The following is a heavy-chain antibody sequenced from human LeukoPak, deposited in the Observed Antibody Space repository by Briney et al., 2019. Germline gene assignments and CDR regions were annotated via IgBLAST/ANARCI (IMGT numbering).Heavy chain of an antibody. D-gene: IGHD3-10*01. CDR2: ISGSGGST. CDR3: AKVKASTMVRGVYGY. J-gene: IGHJ4*02. Sequence: GGSLRLSCAASGFTFSSYGMSWVRQAPGKGLEWVSAISGSGGSTYYADSVKGRFTISRDNYKNTLYLQMNSLRAEDRAVYYCAKVKASTMVRGVYGYWGQGTLVTVSS. CDR1: GFTFSSYG. V-gene: IGHV3-23*01.